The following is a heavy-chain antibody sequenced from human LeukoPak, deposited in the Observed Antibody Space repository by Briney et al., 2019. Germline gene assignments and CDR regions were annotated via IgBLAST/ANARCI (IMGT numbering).Heavy chain of an antibody. CDR3: AREGGLATPFDY. Sequence: GGSLRLSCAASGFTFSSDAMSWVRQAPGKGLEWVSAISGSGGSTYHADSVKGRFTISRDNAKNSLYLQMNSLRAEDTAVYYCAREGGLATPFDYWGQGTLVTVSS. CDR2: ISGSGGST. D-gene: IGHD6-19*01. J-gene: IGHJ4*02. CDR1: GFTFSSDA. V-gene: IGHV3-23*01.